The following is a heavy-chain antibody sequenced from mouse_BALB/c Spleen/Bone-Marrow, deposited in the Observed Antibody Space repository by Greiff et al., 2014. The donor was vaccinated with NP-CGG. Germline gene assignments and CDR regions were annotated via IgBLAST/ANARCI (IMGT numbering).Heavy chain of an antibody. D-gene: IGHD1-1*01. Sequence: VKLMESGAELAKPGPSVKMSCKASGYTFTSYWMHWVKQRPGQGLEWIGYINPSTGYTEYNQKFKDKATLTADKSSSTAYMQLSSLTSEDSAVYYCARQITTVDYAMDYWGQGTSVTVSS. CDR1: GYTFTSYW. CDR3: ARQITTVDYAMDY. CDR2: INPSTGYT. J-gene: IGHJ4*01. V-gene: IGHV1-7*01.